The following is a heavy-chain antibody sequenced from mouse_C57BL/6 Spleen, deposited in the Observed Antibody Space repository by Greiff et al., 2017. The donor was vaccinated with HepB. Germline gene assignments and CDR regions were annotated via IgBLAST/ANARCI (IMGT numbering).Heavy chain of an antibody. Sequence: QVQLKESGPGLVAPSQSLSITCTVSGFSLTSYAISWVRQPPGKGLEWLGVIWTGGGTNYNSALKSRLSISKDNSKSQVFLKMNSLQTDDTARYYCAGSPEFITTVVASPGGFDVWGTGTTVTVSS. D-gene: IGHD1-1*01. CDR1: GFSLTSYA. CDR3: AGSPEFITTVVASPGGFDV. V-gene: IGHV2-9-1*01. CDR2: IWTGGGT. J-gene: IGHJ1*03.